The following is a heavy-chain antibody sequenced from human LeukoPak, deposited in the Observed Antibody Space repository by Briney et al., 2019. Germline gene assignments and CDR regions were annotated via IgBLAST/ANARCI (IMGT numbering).Heavy chain of an antibody. Sequence: SETLSLTCTVSGGSISSSSYYWGWIRQPPGKGLEWIATIYHSGSTYYNPSLKSRVTISMHTSKNQFSLTLTSVTAADTAVYYCVFPYYYDSSGPGEAFDIWGQGTMVTVSS. CDR3: VFPYYYDSSGPGEAFDI. D-gene: IGHD3-22*01. CDR2: IYHSGST. V-gene: IGHV4-39*07. J-gene: IGHJ3*02. CDR1: GGSISSSSYY.